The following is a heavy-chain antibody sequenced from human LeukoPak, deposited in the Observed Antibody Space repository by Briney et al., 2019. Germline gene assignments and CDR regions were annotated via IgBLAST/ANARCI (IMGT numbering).Heavy chain of an antibody. CDR2: ITSSGGDT. CDR3: ARDLRRSGYNWGCDH. V-gene: IGHV1-46*01. J-gene: IGHJ4*02. D-gene: IGHD5-24*01. Sequence: ASVKVSCKASGYMFIHYYMHWVRQAPGQGLEWMGMITSSGGDTSYAQKFEGRVTMTRDTSTRTVYMELSSLTSEDTAVYYCARDLRRSGYNWGCDHWGQGTLVTVSP. CDR1: GYMFIHYY.